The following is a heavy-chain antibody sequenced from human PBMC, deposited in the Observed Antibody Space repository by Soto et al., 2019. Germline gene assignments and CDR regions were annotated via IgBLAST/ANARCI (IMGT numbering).Heavy chain of an antibody. D-gene: IGHD2-8*01. CDR3: ARGRYCTNGVCYAKAPESAFDY. CDR1: GYTFTSYG. Sequence: ASVKVSCKASGYTFTSYGISWVRQAPGQGLEWMGWISAYNGNTNYAQKLQGRVTMTTDTSTSTAYMELRSLRSDDTAVYYCARGRYCTNGVCYAKAPESAFDYWGRGTLVTVSS. CDR2: ISAYNGNT. J-gene: IGHJ4*02. V-gene: IGHV1-18*04.